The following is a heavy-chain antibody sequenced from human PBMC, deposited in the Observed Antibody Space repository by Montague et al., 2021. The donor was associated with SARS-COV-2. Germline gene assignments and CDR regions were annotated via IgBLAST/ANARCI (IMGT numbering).Heavy chain of an antibody. D-gene: IGHD3-16*02. CDR2: ISYDGSNK. J-gene: IGHJ6*02. CDR3: ARDRIGLRLGELSLREGYYGMDV. CDR1: GFTFSSYG. V-gene: IGHV3-30*19. Sequence: SLRLSCAASGFTFSSYGMHWVRQAPGKGLEWVAVISYDGSNKYYADSXXGRFTISRDNSKNTLYLQMNSLRAEDTAVYYCARDRIGLRLGELSLREGYYGMDVWGQGTTVTVSS.